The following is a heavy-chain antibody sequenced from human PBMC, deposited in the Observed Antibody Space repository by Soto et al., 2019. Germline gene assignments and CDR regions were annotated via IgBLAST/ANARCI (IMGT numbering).Heavy chain of an antibody. CDR1: GFTFSNVW. Sequence: EVQLVESGGGLVKPGGSLRLSCAGSGFTFSNVWMNWVRQAPGKGLEWVGRIKSETDGGTIDYAAPVKGRFTISRDDSNNTLYLQIHSLKTEDTATYYCTPLALKYNSDWYPLSDWGQGTRVTVSS. D-gene: IGHD6-19*01. CDR2: IKSETDGGTI. V-gene: IGHV3-15*07. J-gene: IGHJ4*02. CDR3: TPLALKYNSDWYPLSD.